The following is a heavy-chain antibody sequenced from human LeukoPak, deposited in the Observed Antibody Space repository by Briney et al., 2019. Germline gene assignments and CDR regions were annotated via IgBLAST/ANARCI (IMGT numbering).Heavy chain of an antibody. CDR3: ARCYWSGCSCYGMDV. CDR2: ILDGGST. CDR1: EFTVSSNY. Sequence: GGSLTLSCAASEFTVSSNYMSWVRQAPGKGLEWVSVILDGGSTYYADSVKGRFTIYRDNSKNTMFLQMNSLRAEDTAVYYCARCYWSGCSCYGMDVWGQGSTVTVCS. J-gene: IGHJ6*01. V-gene: IGHV3-53*01. D-gene: IGHD2-15*01.